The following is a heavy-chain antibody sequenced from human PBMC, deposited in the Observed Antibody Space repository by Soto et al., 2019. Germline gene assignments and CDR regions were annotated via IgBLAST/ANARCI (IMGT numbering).Heavy chain of an antibody. D-gene: IGHD3-10*01. CDR1: GFTFSGSA. CDR3: TGGTMVRGVIITFGY. CDR2: IRSKANSYAT. V-gene: IGHV3-73*02. Sequence: EVQLVESGGGLVQPGGSLKLSCAASGFTFSGSAMHWVRQASGKGLEWVGRIRSKANSYATAYAASVKGRFTISRDDSKNTAYLQMNSLKTEDTAVYYCTGGTMVRGVIITFGYWGQGTLFTVSS. J-gene: IGHJ4*02.